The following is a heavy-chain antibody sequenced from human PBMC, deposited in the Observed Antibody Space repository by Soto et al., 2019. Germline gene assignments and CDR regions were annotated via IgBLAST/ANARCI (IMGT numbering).Heavy chain of an antibody. CDR3: PTLGRVAIVATTISYGMDV. CDR2: MSYGGNNK. CDR1: GFTFSTYG. Sequence: PGVSLRLSCAASGFTFSTYGMHWVRQAPGKGLEWVAVMSYGGNNKYYADTVKARFTLSRENSKHTLYLQMNSLSAEDTAVYSSPTLGRVAIVATTISYGMDVWGQGNTVTVSS. J-gene: IGHJ6*02. D-gene: IGHD5-12*01. V-gene: IGHV3-30*03.